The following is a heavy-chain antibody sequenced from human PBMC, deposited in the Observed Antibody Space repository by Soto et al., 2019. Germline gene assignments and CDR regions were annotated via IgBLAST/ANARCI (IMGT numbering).Heavy chain of an antibody. D-gene: IGHD1-20*01. CDR2: VSYSGST. CDR1: GGSISSSHY. J-gene: IGHJ4*02. CDR3: ARHYNTGAFFDY. V-gene: IGHV4-39*01. Sequence: QLQLQESGPGLVKSSETLSLTCTVSGGSISSSHYWGWIRQPPGKGPEWIGSVSYSGSTYYNPSFKSRVTISGDTSKNQFSLKVNSMTATDTAVYYCARHYNTGAFFDYWGQGTLVTVSS.